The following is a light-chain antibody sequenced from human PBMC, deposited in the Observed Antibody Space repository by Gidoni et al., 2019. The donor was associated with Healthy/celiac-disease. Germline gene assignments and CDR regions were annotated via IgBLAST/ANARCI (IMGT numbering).Light chain of an antibody. J-gene: IGKJ1*01. CDR1: QSISSW. Sequence: DIQMTQYPSTLSASVGDRVTITCRASQSISSWLAWYQQKPGKAPKLLIYKASSLESGVPSRFSGSGSGTEFTLTISSLQPDDFATYYCQQYNSYSRTFGQGTKVEIE. CDR2: KAS. V-gene: IGKV1-5*03. CDR3: QQYNSYSRT.